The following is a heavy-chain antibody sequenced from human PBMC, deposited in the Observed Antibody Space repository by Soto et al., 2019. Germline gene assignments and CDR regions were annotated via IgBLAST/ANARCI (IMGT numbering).Heavy chain of an antibody. V-gene: IGHV1-18*01. J-gene: IGHJ5*02. D-gene: IGHD1-26*01. Sequence: ASVKVSCKASGYTFTSYGISWVRQAPGQGLEWMGWISAYNGNTNYAQKLQGRVTMTTDTSTSTAYMELRSLRSDDTAVYYCARYAFREWDLPDLGWFDPRGQRTLVTVSS. CDR3: ARYAFREWDLPDLGWFDP. CDR2: ISAYNGNT. CDR1: GYTFTSYG.